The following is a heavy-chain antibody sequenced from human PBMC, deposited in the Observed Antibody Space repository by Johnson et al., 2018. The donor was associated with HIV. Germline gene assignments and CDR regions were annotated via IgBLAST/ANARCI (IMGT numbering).Heavy chain of an antibody. J-gene: IGHJ3*02. D-gene: IGHD3-16*01. V-gene: IGHV3-30*18. Sequence: QVQLVESGGGVVQPGRSLRLSCVASGFTFSTYAMHWVRQAPGKGLEWVAVISYDGSNKYYADSVKGRFTISRDNAKNSLYLQMNSLRAEDTALYYCAKGSGGEADAFDIWGQGTMVTVSS. CDR2: ISYDGSNK. CDR1: GFTFSTYA. CDR3: AKGSGGEADAFDI.